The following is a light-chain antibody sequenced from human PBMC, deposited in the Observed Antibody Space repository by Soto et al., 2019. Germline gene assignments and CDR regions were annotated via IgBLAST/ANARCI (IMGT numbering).Light chain of an antibody. V-gene: IGKV1-5*01. Sequence: NHGTPCPSSLAASLLNRFTRAFRVSQNIYNWLAWYQQRPGQTPKLLIYDASSLESGAPPRFFGSGSGTEFTPTITSLQPDDFATHYCQQYNSYPGTFGQGTRLEIK. CDR1: QNIYNW. CDR2: DAS. J-gene: IGKJ5*01. CDR3: QQYNSYPGT.